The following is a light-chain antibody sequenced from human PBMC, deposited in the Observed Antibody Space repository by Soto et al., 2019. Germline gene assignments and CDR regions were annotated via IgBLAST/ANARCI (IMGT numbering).Light chain of an antibody. Sequence: EIVLSQSPDTMSLSPGERATLSCMSSQSVSSCLAWYQQKPGQAPKHLLHDATNRATGIPAGFSGSGSGSDFTLTISSLEPEDCAVYYCQQRSNCPLTFGRGTWVESK. CDR1: QSVSSC. V-gene: IGKV3-11*01. CDR3: QQRSNCPLT. CDR2: DAT. J-gene: IGKJ4*01.